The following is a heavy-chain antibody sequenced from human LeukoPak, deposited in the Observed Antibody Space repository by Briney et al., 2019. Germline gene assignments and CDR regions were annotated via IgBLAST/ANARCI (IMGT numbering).Heavy chain of an antibody. V-gene: IGHV7-4-1*02. Sequence: ASVKVSCKASGYTFTSYAMNWVRQAPGQGLEWMGLINTNTGNPTYAQGFTGRFVFPLDTSVRTAYLQISSLKAEDTAVYYCARGYCSGGSCYYFDYWGQGTLVTVSS. D-gene: IGHD2-15*01. CDR1: GYTFTSYA. CDR2: INTNTGNP. CDR3: ARGYCSGGSCYYFDY. J-gene: IGHJ4*02.